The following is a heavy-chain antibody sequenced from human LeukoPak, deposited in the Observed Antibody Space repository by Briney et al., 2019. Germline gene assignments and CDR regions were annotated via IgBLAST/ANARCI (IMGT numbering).Heavy chain of an antibody. D-gene: IGHD1-1*01. CDR1: GGSISSGSYY. V-gene: IGHV4-61*02. Sequence: SETLSLTCTVSGGSISSGSYYWSWIRQPAGKGLEWIGRIYTSGSTNYNPSLKSRVTISVDTSRNQFSLKLSSVTAADTAVYYCARDRGTWNDDGFDYWGQGTLVTVSS. CDR2: IYTSGST. J-gene: IGHJ4*02. CDR3: ARDRGTWNDDGFDY.